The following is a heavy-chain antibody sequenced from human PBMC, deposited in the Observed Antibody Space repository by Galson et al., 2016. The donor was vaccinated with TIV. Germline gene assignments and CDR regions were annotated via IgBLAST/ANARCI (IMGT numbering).Heavy chain of an antibody. CDR3: ARDGSWSGDPIYGGTRPDF. V-gene: IGHV3-33*07. Sequence: SLRLSCATSGFTFSKCVMYWVRQVPGKVLEWLALIVYDGNAKFYADSVKGRSTISRDTSRDTPYLRMNSLSAEDTALYYCARDGSWSGDPIYGGTRPDFWGRGTLVTVSS. J-gene: IGHJ4*02. CDR1: GFTFSKCV. D-gene: IGHD3-10*01. CDR2: IVYDGNAK.